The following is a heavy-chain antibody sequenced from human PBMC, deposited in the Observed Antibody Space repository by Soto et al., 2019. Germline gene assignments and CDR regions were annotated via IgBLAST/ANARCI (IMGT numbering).Heavy chain of an antibody. CDR1: GGTFSSYA. Sequence: QVQLVQSGAEVKKPGSSVKVSCKASGGTFSSYAISWVRQAPGQGLEWMGGIIPIFGTANYAQKFQGRVTITADESTSTAYMELSSLRSEDTAVYYCARVDYYDSSGYYFGFFDYCGQGTLVTVSS. CDR2: IIPIFGTA. D-gene: IGHD3-22*01. CDR3: ARVDYYDSSGYYFGFFDY. V-gene: IGHV1-69*01. J-gene: IGHJ4*02.